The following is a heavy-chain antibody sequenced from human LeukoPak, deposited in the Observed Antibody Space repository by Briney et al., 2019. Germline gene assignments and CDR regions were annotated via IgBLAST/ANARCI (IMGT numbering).Heavy chain of an antibody. CDR1: GGSISSGGYY. J-gene: IGHJ4*02. V-gene: IGHV4-31*03. D-gene: IGHD2-15*01. Sequence: PSQTLSLTCTVSGGSISSGGYYWSWIRQHPGKGLEWIGYIYYSGSAYYNPSLKSRVTISVDTSKNQFSLKLSSVTAADTAVYYCARALAVARYYFDYWGQGTLVTVSS. CDR3: ARALAVARYYFDY. CDR2: IYYSGSA.